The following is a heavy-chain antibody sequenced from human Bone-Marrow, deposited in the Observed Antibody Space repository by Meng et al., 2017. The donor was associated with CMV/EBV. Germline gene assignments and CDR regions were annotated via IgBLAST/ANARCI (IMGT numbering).Heavy chain of an antibody. V-gene: IGHV1-46*01. J-gene: IGHJ6*02. CDR3: ARDFSSSRDLYYYGMDV. D-gene: IGHD6-6*01. CDR2: INPSGGST. CDR1: GYTFTSYY. Sequence: ASVKVSCKASGYTFTSYYMHWVRQAPGQGLEWMGIINPSGGSTSYAQKFQGRVTMTGDTSTSTVYMELSSLRSEDTAVYYCARDFSSSRDLYYYGMDVWGQGTTVTVSS.